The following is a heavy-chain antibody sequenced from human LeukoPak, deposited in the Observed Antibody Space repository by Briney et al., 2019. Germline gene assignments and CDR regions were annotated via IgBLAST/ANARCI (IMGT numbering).Heavy chain of an antibody. D-gene: IGHD3-10*01. J-gene: IGHJ3*02. CDR3: ARDYGSGYFDI. Sequence: GSLRLSCAASGFTFSSYWMHWVRQAPGKGLVWVSRINSDGSSTSYADSVKGRFTISRDNSKNTLYLQMNSLRAEDTAVYYCARDYGSGYFDIWGQGTMVTVSS. CDR2: INSDGSST. V-gene: IGHV3-74*01. CDR1: GFTFSSYW.